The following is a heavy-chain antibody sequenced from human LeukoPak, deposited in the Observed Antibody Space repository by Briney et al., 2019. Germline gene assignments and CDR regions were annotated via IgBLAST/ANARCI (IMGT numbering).Heavy chain of an antibody. V-gene: IGHV4-39*02. CDR3: ARDPYFDWSPSGFDP. CDR1: GDSISSSSYY. Sequence: SETLSLTCTVSGDSISSSSYYWGWIRQPPGKGLEWIGTTSYSESTYYNPSLKSRVTMSVDTSRNQFSLKLSSVTAADTAVYYCARDPYFDWSPSGFDPWGQGTLVTVSS. CDR2: TSYSEST. J-gene: IGHJ5*02. D-gene: IGHD3-9*01.